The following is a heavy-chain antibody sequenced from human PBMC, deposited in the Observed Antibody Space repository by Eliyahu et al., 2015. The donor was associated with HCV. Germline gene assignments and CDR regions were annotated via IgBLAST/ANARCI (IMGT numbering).Heavy chain of an antibody. CDR2: IPPVFGXS. Sequence: QVQLEQSGAEVKKPGSSVKVSCKASGGTFXTLSINWVRQAPGQGLEWMGRIPPVFGXSNYAQKFQGRVSITADESTATAYLELNSLTSDDTAIFYCATVRASVTHRAEYFQHWGQGTLVTVS. CDR3: ATVRASVTHRAEYFQH. V-gene: IGHV1-69*01. J-gene: IGHJ1*01. D-gene: IGHD5/OR15-5a*01. CDR1: GGTFXTLS.